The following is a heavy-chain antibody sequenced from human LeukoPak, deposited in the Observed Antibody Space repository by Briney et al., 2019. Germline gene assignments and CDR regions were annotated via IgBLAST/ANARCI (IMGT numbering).Heavy chain of an antibody. CDR2: MYYSGST. V-gene: IGHV4-30-4*01. J-gene: IGHJ3*02. Sequence: TLSLTCTVSGGSISSGDYYWSWIRQPPGKGLEWIAYMYYSGSTYYNPSLKSRVTMSADTSKNQLSLKLSSVTAADTAVYYCAPNMGYDAFDIWGQGTMVTVSS. D-gene: IGHD3-16*01. CDR3: APNMGYDAFDI. CDR1: GGSISSGDYY.